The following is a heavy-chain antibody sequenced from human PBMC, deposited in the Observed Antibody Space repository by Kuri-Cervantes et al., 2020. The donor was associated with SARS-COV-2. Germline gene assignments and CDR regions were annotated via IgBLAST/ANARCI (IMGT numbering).Heavy chain of an antibody. J-gene: IGHJ6*02. Sequence: ASVKVSCKASGYTFTSYGISWVRQAPGQGLEWMGWISAYNGNTDYAQKLQGRVTMTTDTSTSTAYMELRSLRSDDTAVYYCARSCSSTSCYDYYYYGMDVWGQGTRVTISS. CDR2: ISAYNGNT. CDR3: ARSCSSTSCYDYYYYGMDV. V-gene: IGHV1-18*04. D-gene: IGHD2-2*01. CDR1: GYTFTSYG.